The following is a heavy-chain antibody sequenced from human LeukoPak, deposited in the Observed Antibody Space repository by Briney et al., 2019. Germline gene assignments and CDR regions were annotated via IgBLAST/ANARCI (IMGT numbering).Heavy chain of an antibody. Sequence: GGSLRLSCAASGFTFSRYWMSWVRQAPGKGLEWVANIKQDGSEKYYVDSVKGRSTTSRDNAKNSLYLQMNGLRTEDTAVYFCARDREEMVRAPYGFNIWGQGTRVTVSS. D-gene: IGHD3-10*01. J-gene: IGHJ3*02. CDR3: ARDREEMVRAPYGFNI. CDR2: IKQDGSEK. CDR1: GFTFSRYW. V-gene: IGHV3-7*01.